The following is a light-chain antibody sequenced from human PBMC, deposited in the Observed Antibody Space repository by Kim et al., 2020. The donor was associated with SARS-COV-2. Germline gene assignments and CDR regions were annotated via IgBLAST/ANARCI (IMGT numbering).Light chain of an antibody. CDR2: DVS. V-gene: IGLV2-14*03. CDR3: SSYTSRTTPLV. Sequence: QSALTQPASVSGSPGQSITISCTGTSSDVGGYKYVSWYQQHPGKDPKLMIYDVSNRPSGVSNRFSGSKSGNTASLTISGLQAEDEADYYCSSYTSRTTPLVFGTGTKVTVL. J-gene: IGLJ1*01. CDR1: SSDVGGYKY.